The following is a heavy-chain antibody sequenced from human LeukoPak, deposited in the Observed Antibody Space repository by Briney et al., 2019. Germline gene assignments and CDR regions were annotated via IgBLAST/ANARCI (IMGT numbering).Heavy chain of an antibody. CDR1: GFTFSGYW. CDR2: INYGGSDR. V-gene: IGHV3-7*01. CDR3: TRGDPDY. Sequence: SGGSLRLSCAASGFTFSGYWMQWVRQAPGKGLQWVANINYGGSDRYYVDSVKGRFTISRDNAKNSLYLQMSSLTVEDTAVYYCTRGDPDYWGQGTLVTVSS. J-gene: IGHJ4*02. D-gene: IGHD2-21*02.